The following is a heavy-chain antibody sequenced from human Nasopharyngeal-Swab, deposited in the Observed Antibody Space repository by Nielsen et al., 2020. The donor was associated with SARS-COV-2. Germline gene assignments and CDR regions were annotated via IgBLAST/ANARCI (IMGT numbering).Heavy chain of an antibody. CDR3: ARGGYSSGWVVY. CDR2: IYYSGST. J-gene: IGHJ4*02. V-gene: IGHV4-31*03. Sequence: LSLTCTVSGGSISSGGYYWSWIRQHPGKGLEWIGYIYYSGSTYYNPSLKSRVTISVDTSKNRFSLKLSSVTAADTAVYYCARGGYSSGWVVYWGQGTLVTVSS. D-gene: IGHD6-19*01. CDR1: GGSISSGGYY.